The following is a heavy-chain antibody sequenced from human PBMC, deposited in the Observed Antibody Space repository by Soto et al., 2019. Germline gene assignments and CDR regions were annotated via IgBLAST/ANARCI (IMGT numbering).Heavy chain of an antibody. CDR3: ARAERGSSWSFDY. CDR2: INPNSGGT. Sequence: ASVKVSCKASGYTFTGYYMHWVRQAPGQGLEWMGWINPNSGGTNYAQKFQGWVTMTRDTSISTAYMELSRLRSDDTAVYYCARAERGSSWSFDYWGQGILVTVSS. D-gene: IGHD6-13*01. CDR1: GYTFTGYY. V-gene: IGHV1-2*04. J-gene: IGHJ4*02.